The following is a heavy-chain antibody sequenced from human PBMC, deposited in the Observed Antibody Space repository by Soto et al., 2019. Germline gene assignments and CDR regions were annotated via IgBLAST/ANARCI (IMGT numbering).Heavy chain of an antibody. J-gene: IGHJ4*02. D-gene: IGHD5-18*01. V-gene: IGHV3-23*01. Sequence: VGSLRLSCAASGFIFDNYAMTWVRQAPGKGLEWVSSINDVGGSTYYADSVKGRFTISRDSSRNTLFLQMNSLRAEDTAIYYCAKVSSRERGYSYGASDYWGQGIMVTVSS. CDR2: INDVGGST. CDR1: GFIFDNYA. CDR3: AKVSSRERGYSYGASDY.